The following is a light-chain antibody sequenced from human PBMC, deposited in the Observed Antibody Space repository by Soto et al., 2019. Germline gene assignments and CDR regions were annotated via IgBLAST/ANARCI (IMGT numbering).Light chain of an antibody. CDR3: SSWDDNLDAVV. Sequence: QSVLTQPPSASGTPGQRVTISCSGSSSNIGSNTVNWYQQLPGTAPKLLIYTNVQRPSGVPDRFSCSRSGTSASLAISGLQFEDEADYHCSSWDDNLDAVVFGAGTKVTVL. J-gene: IGLJ1*01. V-gene: IGLV1-44*01. CDR2: TNV. CDR1: SSNIGSNT.